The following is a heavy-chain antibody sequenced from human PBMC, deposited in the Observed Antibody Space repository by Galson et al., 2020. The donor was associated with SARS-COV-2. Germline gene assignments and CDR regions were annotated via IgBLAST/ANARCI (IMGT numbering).Heavy chain of an antibody. CDR3: ARGNDYRNPGNV. V-gene: IGHV4-31*03. Sequence: SETLSLTCTVSGGSISSGAYYWNWIRQHPGKGLEWIGYIFYSGSTYYNPSLKTRVSISLDTSKNQFSLQLSSVTAADTAVYYCARGNDYRNPGNVWGQGTTVTVSS. J-gene: IGHJ6*02. CDR2: IFYSGST. D-gene: IGHD4-4*01. CDR1: GGSISSGAYY.